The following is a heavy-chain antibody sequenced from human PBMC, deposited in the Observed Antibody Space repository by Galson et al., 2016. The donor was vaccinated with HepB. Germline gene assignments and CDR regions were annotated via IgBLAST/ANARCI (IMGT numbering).Heavy chain of an antibody. CDR3: VRQSGSHGTAVVPASQRGFAP. V-gene: IGHV4-30-4*01. J-gene: IGHJ5*02. CDR1: GGSINSDDYY. CDR2: VYYSGST. D-gene: IGHD4-23*01. Sequence: TLSLTCTVSGGSINSDDYYWGWIRQPPGRGLEWIGYVYYSGSTFYNPSLSSRLTISLDTSKNEFSLRLSSVTAADTAVYYCVRQSGSHGTAVVPASQRGFAPWGRGTLVTVSS.